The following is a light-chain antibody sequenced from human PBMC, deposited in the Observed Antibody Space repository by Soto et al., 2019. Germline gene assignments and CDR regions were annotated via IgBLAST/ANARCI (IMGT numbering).Light chain of an antibody. CDR3: QKRSNWPPIT. CDR1: QSVSSY. Sequence: EIVLPQSPSTLSLSPGERATLSCMASQSVSSYLAWYQQKPGHAPRLLIYDASNRATGIPARFSGSGSGTDFTLTISSLEPEDFAVYYCQKRSNWPPITFGQGTRLEIK. V-gene: IGKV3-11*01. CDR2: DAS. J-gene: IGKJ5*01.